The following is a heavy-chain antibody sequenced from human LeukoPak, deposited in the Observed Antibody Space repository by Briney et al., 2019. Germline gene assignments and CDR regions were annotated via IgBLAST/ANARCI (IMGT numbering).Heavy chain of an antibody. CDR1: GGSISSYY. CDR2: IYYSGST. J-gene: IGHJ4*02. CDR3: ARVSPEAYCGGDCYPFDY. Sequence: SETLSLTCTVSGGSISSYYWSWIRQPPGKGLEWIGYIYYSGSTNYNPSLKSRVTISVDTSKNQFSLKLSSVTAADTAVYYCARVSPEAYCGGDCYPFDYWGQGTLVTVSS. V-gene: IGHV4-59*01. D-gene: IGHD2-21*02.